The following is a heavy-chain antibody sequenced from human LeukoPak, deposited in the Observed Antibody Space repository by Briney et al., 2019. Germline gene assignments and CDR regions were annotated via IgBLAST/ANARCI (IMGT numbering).Heavy chain of an antibody. Sequence: GGSLRLSCTASGFTFSSYSMHWLRQAPGKGLAYVSAISSNGDNTYYAGSVKGRFTISRDNSKNTLYRQMGSLRVEDMGVYYCAREVDRVFDYWGQGNLVTVSS. CDR3: AREVDRVFDY. CDR1: GFTFSSYS. CDR2: ISSNGDNT. V-gene: IGHV3-64*02. J-gene: IGHJ4*02. D-gene: IGHD2-2*01.